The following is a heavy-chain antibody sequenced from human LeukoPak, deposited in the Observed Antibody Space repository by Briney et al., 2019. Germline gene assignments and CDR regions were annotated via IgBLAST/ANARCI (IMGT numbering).Heavy chain of an antibody. J-gene: IGHJ4*02. D-gene: IGHD1-26*01. CDR3: VRDLSSKRSF. CDR2: ISDGGYYT. CDR1: GFKFSDAY. V-gene: IGHV3-11*05. Sequence: GGSLRLSCTASGFKFSDAYMNWIRQAPGTGLEWVAYISDGGYYTDYSDSVQGRFTVSRDYAKNSLYLQMDSLRAEDTAIYYCVRDLSSKRSFWGQGTQVTVS.